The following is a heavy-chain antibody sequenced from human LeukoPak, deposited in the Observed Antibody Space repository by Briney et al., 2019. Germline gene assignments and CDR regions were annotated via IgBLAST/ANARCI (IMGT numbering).Heavy chain of an antibody. Sequence: SETLSLTCAVYGGSFSGYYWSWIRQPPGKGLEWIGEINHSGSTNYSPSLKSRVTISVDTSKNQFSLKLSSVTAADTAVYYCAPHLWEPADYWGQGTLVTVSS. V-gene: IGHV4-34*01. D-gene: IGHD1-26*01. CDR1: GGSFSGYY. J-gene: IGHJ4*02. CDR2: INHSGST. CDR3: APHLWEPADY.